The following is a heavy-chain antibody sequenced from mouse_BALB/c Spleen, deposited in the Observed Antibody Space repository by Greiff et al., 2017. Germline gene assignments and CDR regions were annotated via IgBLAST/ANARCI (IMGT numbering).Heavy chain of an antibody. J-gene: IGHJ1*01. CDR1: GYSFTSYY. V-gene: IGHV1S135*01. D-gene: IGHD2-1*01. CDR2: IDPFNGGT. CDR3: AREGYGNYGPYWYFDV. Sequence: EVQLHQSGPELMKPGASVKISCKASGYSFTSYYMHWVKQSHGKSLEWIGYIDPFNGGTSYNQKFKGKATLTVDKSSSTAYMHLSSLTSEDSAVYYCAREGYGNYGPYWYFDVWGAGTTVTVSS.